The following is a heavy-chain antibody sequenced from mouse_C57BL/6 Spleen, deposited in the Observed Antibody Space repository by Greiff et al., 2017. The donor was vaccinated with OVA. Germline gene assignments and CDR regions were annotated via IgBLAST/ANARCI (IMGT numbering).Heavy chain of an antibody. Sequence: QVQLQQPGAELVMPGASVKLSCKASGYTFTSYWMHWVKQRPGQGLEWIGEIDPSDSYTNYNRKFKGKSTLTVDKSSSTAYMQLSSLTSEDSAVYYCARRGYYGSSYDWYCDVWGTGTTVTVSS. CDR1: GYTFTSYW. CDR2: IDPSDSYT. J-gene: IGHJ1*03. CDR3: ARRGYYGSSYDWYCDV. V-gene: IGHV1-69*01. D-gene: IGHD1-1*01.